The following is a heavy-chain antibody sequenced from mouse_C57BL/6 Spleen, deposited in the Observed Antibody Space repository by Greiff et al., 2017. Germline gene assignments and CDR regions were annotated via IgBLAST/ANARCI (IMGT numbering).Heavy chain of an antibody. D-gene: IGHD2-5*01. J-gene: IGHJ2*01. CDR3: ARGSNYVGDY. CDR2: LYPGDGDP. CDR1: GYAFSSSW. Sequence: VKLQESGPELVQPGASVKISCKASGYAFSSSWMNWVKQRPGKGLAWIGRLYPGDGDPNYNGKFTGQATLTADKTSSTAYMQLSSLTSEDSAVYFCARGSNYVGDYGGQGTTLTGSA. V-gene: IGHV1-82*01.